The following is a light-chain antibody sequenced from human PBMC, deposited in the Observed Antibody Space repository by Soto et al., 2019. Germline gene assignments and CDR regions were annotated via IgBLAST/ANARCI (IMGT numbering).Light chain of an antibody. V-gene: IGLV2-14*01. CDR2: EVN. CDR3: SSHSSSSAYYV. J-gene: IGLJ1*01. CDR1: SSDIGYYDY. Sequence: QSVLTQPASVSGSPGQSITISCTGTSSDIGYYDYVSWYQHHSGKAPKLIIYEVNNRPSGVSNRFSGSKSVNTASLTISGLQAEDEADYYCSSHSSSSAYYVFGTGTKVTVL.